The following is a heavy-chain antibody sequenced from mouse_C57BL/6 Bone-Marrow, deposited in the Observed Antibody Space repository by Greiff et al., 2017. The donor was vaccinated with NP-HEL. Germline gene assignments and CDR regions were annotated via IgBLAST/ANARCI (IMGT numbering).Heavy chain of an antibody. CDR1: GFTFSDYG. V-gene: IGHV5-17*01. Sequence: EVKLMESGGGLVKPGGSLKLSCAASGFTFSDYGMHWVRQAPEQGLEWVAYISSGSSTIYYADTVKGRFTISRDNAKNTLILHMTSLRSGATAMYYCAKISNFYCDDWGQGTTLTVSS. CDR2: ISSGSSTI. CDR3: AKISNFYCDD. D-gene: IGHD4-1*01. J-gene: IGHJ2*01.